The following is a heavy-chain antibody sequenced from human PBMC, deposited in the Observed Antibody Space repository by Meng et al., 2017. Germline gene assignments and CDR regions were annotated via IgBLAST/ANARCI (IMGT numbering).Heavy chain of an antibody. D-gene: IGHD3-22*01. CDR3: AGHYYYDSSGYYSTWYFDL. J-gene: IGHJ2*01. Sequence: QVQPVECGAEVKKPGSSVKVSCKASGGTFSSYAISWVRQAPGQGLEWMGGIIPIFGTANYAQKFQGRVTITADESTSTAYMELSSLRSEDTAVYYCAGHYYYDSSGYYSTWYFDLWGRGTLVTVSS. V-gene: IGHV1-69*01. CDR2: IIPIFGTA. CDR1: GGTFSSYA.